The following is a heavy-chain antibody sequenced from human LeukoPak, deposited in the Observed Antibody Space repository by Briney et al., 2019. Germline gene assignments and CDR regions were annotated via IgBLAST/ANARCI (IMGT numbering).Heavy chain of an antibody. Sequence: SQTLSLTCTVSGGSISSGDYYWSWIRQPPGKGLEWIGYIYYSGSTYYNPSLKSRVTISVDTSKNQFSLKLSSVTAADTAVYYCARADGYNHHFDYWGQGTLDTVSS. CDR1: GGSISSGDYY. V-gene: IGHV4-30-4*01. J-gene: IGHJ4*02. CDR2: IYYSGST. D-gene: IGHD5-24*01. CDR3: ARADGYNHHFDY.